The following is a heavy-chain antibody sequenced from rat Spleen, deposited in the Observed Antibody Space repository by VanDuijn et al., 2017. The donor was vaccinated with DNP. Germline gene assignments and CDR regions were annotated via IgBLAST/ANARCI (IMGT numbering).Heavy chain of an antibody. CDR2: IGSPAYAP. J-gene: IGHJ3*01. CDR3: ARHYYSSYIDWFAY. V-gene: IGHV5S23*01. D-gene: IGHD1-2*01. Sequence: EVQLVESGGGLVQPGRSLKLSCAASGFTFSAYYMAWVRQAPAKGLEWVAYIGSPAYAPYYTDSVKGRFAISRVNAKSTLYLQMDSLRSEDTATYYCARHYYSSYIDWFAYWGQGTLVTVSS. CDR1: GFTFSAYY.